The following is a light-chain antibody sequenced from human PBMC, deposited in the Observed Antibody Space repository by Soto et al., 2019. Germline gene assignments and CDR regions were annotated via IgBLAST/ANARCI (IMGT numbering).Light chain of an antibody. V-gene: IGKV3-11*01. CDR1: QSVSSY. CDR3: QQRSTWPFT. Sequence: EIVLTQSPATLSLSPGERATLSCRAGQSVSSYLAWYQQKPGQAPRLLIYDASNRATGIPARFSGSGSGTDFPLPISSLGPEDFAVFYCQQRSTWPFTFGGGTKVDIK. J-gene: IGKJ4*01. CDR2: DAS.